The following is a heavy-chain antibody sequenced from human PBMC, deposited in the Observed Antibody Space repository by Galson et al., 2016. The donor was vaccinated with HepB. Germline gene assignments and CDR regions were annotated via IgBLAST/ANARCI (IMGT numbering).Heavy chain of an antibody. J-gene: IGHJ5*02. CDR3: VRPNYYDSGSYSA. Sequence: SLRLSCAASGFTFSNYWMTWVRQVPGRGLEWVANIKTEGTDRHYVDSVKGRFTISRDNTNNSLYLQMDNLRAEDTAIYYCVRPNYYDSGSYSAWGQGTLVTASS. V-gene: IGHV3-7*01. CDR2: IKTEGTDR. CDR1: GFTFSNYW. D-gene: IGHD3-10*01.